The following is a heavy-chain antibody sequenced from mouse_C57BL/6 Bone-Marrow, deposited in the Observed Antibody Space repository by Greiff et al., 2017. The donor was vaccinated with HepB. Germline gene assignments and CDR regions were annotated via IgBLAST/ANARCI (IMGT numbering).Heavy chain of an antibody. D-gene: IGHD1-1*01. J-gene: IGHJ1*03. Sequence: EVQLQQSGPGLVKPSQSLSLTCSVTGYSITSGYYWNWIRQFPGNKLEWMGYISYDGSNNYNPSLKNRISITRDTSKNQFFLKLNSVTTEDTATYYCARELPTVVGGTGTTVTVSS. CDR2: ISYDGSN. V-gene: IGHV3-6*01. CDR3: ARELPTVV. CDR1: GYSITSGYY.